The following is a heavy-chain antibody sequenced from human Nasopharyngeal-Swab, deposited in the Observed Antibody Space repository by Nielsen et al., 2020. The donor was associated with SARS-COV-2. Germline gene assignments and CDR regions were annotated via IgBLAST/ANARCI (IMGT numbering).Heavy chain of an antibody. Sequence: WVRQAPGQGFEWMGVVNPSGGATQYAQKFQGRVPMTSDTSTSTVYVELGSLRSDDTAVYYCARDRDGYNLGTGDYWGQGTLVTVSS. D-gene: IGHD5-24*01. J-gene: IGHJ4*02. CDR3: ARDRDGYNLGTGDY. V-gene: IGHV1-46*01. CDR2: VNPSGGAT.